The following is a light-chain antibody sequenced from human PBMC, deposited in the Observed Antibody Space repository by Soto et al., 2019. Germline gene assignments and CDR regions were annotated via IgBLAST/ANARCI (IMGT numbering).Light chain of an antibody. CDR3: QQYGNSPIT. CDR1: QSVTSSY. Sequence: EIVLTQSPGTLSLSPGDRATLSCRASQSVTSSYLAWYQQKPGQAPRLLIYGASSRATGIPDRFSGSGSGTVFTLTISRLEPEDFAVYYCQQYGNSPITFGQGTRLESK. V-gene: IGKV3-20*01. CDR2: GAS. J-gene: IGKJ5*01.